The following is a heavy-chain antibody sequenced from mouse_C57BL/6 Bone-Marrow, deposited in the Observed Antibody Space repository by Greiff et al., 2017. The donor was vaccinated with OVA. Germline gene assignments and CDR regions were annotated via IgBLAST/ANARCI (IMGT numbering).Heavy chain of an antibody. CDR3: TRLIYYYGSSRAWFAC. CDR1: GFNIKDDY. V-gene: IGHV14-4*01. J-gene: IGHJ3*01. CDR2: IDPENGDT. D-gene: IGHD1-1*01. Sequence: VHVKQSGAELVRPGASVKLSCTASGFNIKDDYMHWVKQRPEQGLEWIGWIDPENGDTEYASKFQGKATITADTSSNTAYLQLSSLTSDDTAVYYCTRLIYYYGSSRAWFACWGQGTLVTVSA.